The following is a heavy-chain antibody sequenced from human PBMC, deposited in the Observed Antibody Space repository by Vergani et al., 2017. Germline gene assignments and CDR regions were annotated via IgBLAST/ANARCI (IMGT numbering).Heavy chain of an antibody. V-gene: IGHV1-69*01. D-gene: IGHD2-2*01. J-gene: IGHJ6*03. Sequence: QVQLVQSGAEVKKPGSSVKVSCKASGGTFSSYAISWVRQAPGQGLEWMGGIIPIFGTANYAQKFQGRVTITADESTSTAYMELSSLRSEDTAVYYCARDFDCWSSTSCPGSYYYYYMDVWGKGTTVTVSS. CDR1: GGTFSSYA. CDR2: IIPIFGTA. CDR3: ARDFDCWSSTSCPGSYYYYYMDV.